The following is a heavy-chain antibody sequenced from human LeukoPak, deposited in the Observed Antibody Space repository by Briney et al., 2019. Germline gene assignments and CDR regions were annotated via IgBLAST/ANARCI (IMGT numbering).Heavy chain of an antibody. V-gene: IGHV3-30*18. Sequence: GSLRLSCAASGFTFSSYGMHWVRQAAGKGLEWVAVISYDGSNKYYADSVKGRFTISRDNSKNTLYLQMNSLRAEDTAVYYCAKARHYDFWSGYYAATDYWGQGALVTVSS. CDR1: GFTFSSYG. CDR3: AKARHYDFWSGYYAATDY. D-gene: IGHD3-3*01. J-gene: IGHJ4*02. CDR2: ISYDGSNK.